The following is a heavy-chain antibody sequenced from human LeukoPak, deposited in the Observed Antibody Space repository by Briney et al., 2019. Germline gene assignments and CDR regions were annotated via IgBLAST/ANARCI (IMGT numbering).Heavy chain of an antibody. CDR1: GGTFSSYA. J-gene: IGHJ4*02. CDR2: IIPIFGTA. Sequence: SVKVSCKASGGTFSSYAISWVRQAPGQGLEWMGGIIPIFGTANYAQKFQGRVTITADESTSTAYMELSSLRSEDTAVYYCAKNDYGGNSIDYWGQGTLVTVSS. V-gene: IGHV1-69*13. CDR3: AKNDYGGNSIDY. D-gene: IGHD4-23*01.